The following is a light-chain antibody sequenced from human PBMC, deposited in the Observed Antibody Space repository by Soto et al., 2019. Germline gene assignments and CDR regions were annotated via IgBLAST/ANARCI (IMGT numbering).Light chain of an antibody. V-gene: IGKV1D-12*01. Sequence: DIQLTQSPSSVSASVGDRVSITCRASQTVNTWLAWFQQKPGKAPKLLIYAASTLQSGVPSRFSGSRSGTDFTLTLSSLQPDDFATYYCQQVNHFPFTFGQGTYLEIK. J-gene: IGKJ2*01. CDR3: QQVNHFPFT. CDR2: AAS. CDR1: QTVNTW.